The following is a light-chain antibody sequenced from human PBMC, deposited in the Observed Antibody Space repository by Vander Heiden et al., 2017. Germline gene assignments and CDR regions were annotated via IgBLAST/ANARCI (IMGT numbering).Light chain of an antibody. CDR3: TSYTSDTLVV. CDR1: NSDIGADNY. Sequence: QSPLTQPASVSASPGQSITISCAGANSDIGADNYVSWYQQHPGRAPKVVIYDVFHLPSGIFNRFSGTKSDTTAYLTISGLQPEDEADYYCTSYTSDTLVVFGGGTRLTV. CDR2: DVF. V-gene: IGLV2-14*03. J-gene: IGLJ2*01.